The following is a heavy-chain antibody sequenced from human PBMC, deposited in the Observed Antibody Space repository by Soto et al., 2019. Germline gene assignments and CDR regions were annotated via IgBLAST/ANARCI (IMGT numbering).Heavy chain of an antibody. CDR3: ARRRYSSGWYGGGPGVYYYGMDV. Sequence: SETLSLTCAVYGGSFSGYYWSWIRQPPGKGLEWFGEINHSGSTNYNTSLKSRVTISVDTSKNQFSLKLSSVTAADTAVYYCARRRYSSGWYGGGPGVYYYGMDVWGQGTTVTVS. V-gene: IGHV4-34*01. CDR2: INHSGST. CDR1: GGSFSGYY. D-gene: IGHD6-19*01. J-gene: IGHJ6*02.